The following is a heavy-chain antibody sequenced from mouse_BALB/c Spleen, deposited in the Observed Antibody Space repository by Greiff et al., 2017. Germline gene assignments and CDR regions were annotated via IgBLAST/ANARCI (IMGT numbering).Heavy chain of an antibody. Sequence: EVKLMESGPSLVKPSQTLSLTCSVTGDSITSGYWNWIRKFPGNKLEYMGYISYSGSTYYNPSLKSRISITRDTSKNQYYLQLNSVTTEDTATYYCAIYKNRDDYGPFAYWGQGTLVTVSA. V-gene: IGHV3-8*02. CDR2: ISYSGST. D-gene: IGHD2-4*01. CDR1: GDSITSGY. J-gene: IGHJ3*01. CDR3: AIYKNRDDYGPFAY.